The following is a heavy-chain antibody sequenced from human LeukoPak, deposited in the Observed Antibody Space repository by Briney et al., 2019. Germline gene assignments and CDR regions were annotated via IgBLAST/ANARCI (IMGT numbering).Heavy chain of an antibody. CDR3: TGRRRRGFRGYSYGDAEFGY. Sequence: SETLSLTCTVSGGSISSYYWSWIRQPPGKGLEWIGEIIYSGSTNYKASLKSRVTISVDTSKNQFSLNLSSVTAADTAVYYCTGRRRRGFRGYSYGDAEFGYWGQGTLVTVSS. D-gene: IGHD5-18*01. V-gene: IGHV4-34*12. CDR1: GGSISSYY. J-gene: IGHJ4*02. CDR2: IIYSGST.